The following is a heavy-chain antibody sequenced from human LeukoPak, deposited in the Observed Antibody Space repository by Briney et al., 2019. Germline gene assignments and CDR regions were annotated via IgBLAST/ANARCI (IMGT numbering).Heavy chain of an antibody. CDR2: IYDSGTT. CDR3: ARGGSYSMPFDY. Sequence: SETLSLTCAVSGGSISGWYWSWIRQPPGKGLEWIGHIYDSGTTNYNPSLKSRVTMSVDSSKNQFSLKLSSVTAADTAVYYCARGGSYSMPFDYWGQGTLVTVSS. V-gene: IGHV4-59*01. J-gene: IGHJ4*02. CDR1: GGSISGWY. D-gene: IGHD1-26*01.